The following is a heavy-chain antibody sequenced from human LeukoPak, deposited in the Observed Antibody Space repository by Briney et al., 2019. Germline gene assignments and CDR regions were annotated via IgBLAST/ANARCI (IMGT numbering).Heavy chain of an antibody. J-gene: IGHJ4*02. V-gene: IGHV4-34*01. Sequence: SETLSLTCAVYGGSFRGYYWSWIRQPPGKVLEWIGEINHSGSTNYNPSLKSRVTISVDTSKNQFSLKLSSVTAADTAVYYCARGALLWFGELSRHFDYWGQGTLVTVSS. D-gene: IGHD3-10*01. CDR3: ARGALLWFGELSRHFDY. CDR1: GGSFRGYY. CDR2: INHSGST.